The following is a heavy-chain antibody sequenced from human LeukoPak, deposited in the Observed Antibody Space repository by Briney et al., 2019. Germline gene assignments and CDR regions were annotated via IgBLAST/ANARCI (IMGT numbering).Heavy chain of an antibody. Sequence: GASVKVTCKASGGTFSSYAISWVRQAPGQGLEWMGRIIPILGIANYAQKFQGRVTITADKSTSTAYMELSSLRSEDTAVYYCARAAGSGSPWGQGTLVTVSS. D-gene: IGHD3-10*01. CDR3: ARAAGSGSP. CDR2: IIPILGIA. J-gene: IGHJ4*02. CDR1: GGTFSSYA. V-gene: IGHV1-69*04.